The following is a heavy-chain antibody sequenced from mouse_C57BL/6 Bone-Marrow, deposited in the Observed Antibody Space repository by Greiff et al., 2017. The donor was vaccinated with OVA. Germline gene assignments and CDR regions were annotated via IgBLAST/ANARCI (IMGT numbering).Heavy chain of an antibody. V-gene: IGHV1-59*01. Sequence: QVQLQQPGAELVRPGTSVKLSCKASGYTFTSSWMPWVKQRPGQGLEWIGVIDPSDSYTNYNQKFKGKATLTVDTSSSTAYMQLSSLTSEDSAVYFCARGLLRTFWYFDVWGTGTTVTVAS. J-gene: IGHJ1*03. CDR3: ARGLLRTFWYFDV. D-gene: IGHD1-1*01. CDR1: GYTFTSSW. CDR2: IDPSDSYT.